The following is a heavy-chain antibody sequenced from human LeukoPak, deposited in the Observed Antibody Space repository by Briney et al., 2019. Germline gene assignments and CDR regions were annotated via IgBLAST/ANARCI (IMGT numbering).Heavy chain of an antibody. CDR2: INHRGST. CDR1: GGSFSGYY. CDR3: AKSLYGSGSYYNWFDP. Sequence: SETLSLTCVVYGGSFSGYYWSWIRQSPGKGLEWIGEINHRGSTNYNPSLKRRVTISLDASKNQFSLKLSSVTAADTAVYYCAKSLYGSGSYYNWFDPWGQGTLVTVSS. D-gene: IGHD3-10*01. J-gene: IGHJ5*02. V-gene: IGHV4-34*01.